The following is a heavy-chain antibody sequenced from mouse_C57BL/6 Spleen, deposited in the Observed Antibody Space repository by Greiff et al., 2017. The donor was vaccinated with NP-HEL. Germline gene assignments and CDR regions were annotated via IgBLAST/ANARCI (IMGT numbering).Heavy chain of an antibody. CDR2: IYPGDGDT. D-gene: IGHD2-4*01. V-gene: IGHV1-80*01. J-gene: IGHJ3*01. Sequence: VQLQQPGAELVKPGASVKISCKASGYAFSSYWMNWVKQRPGKGLEWIGQIYPGDGDTNYNGKFKGKATLTVDKSSSTAYMQLSSLTSEDSAVYFCAGFNYDYDGAWFAYWGQGTLVTVSA. CDR1: GYAFSSYW. CDR3: AGFNYDYDGAWFAY.